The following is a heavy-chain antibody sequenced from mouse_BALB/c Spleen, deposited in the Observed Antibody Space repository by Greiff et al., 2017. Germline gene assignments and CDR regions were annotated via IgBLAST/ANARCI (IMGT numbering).Heavy chain of an antibody. CDR1: GYTFTDYN. CDR3: AGSWTRFAY. CDR2: INPNNGGT. V-gene: IGHV1-18*01. D-gene: IGHD2-13*01. J-gene: IGHJ3*01. Sequence: EVQLQQSGPELVKPGASVKIPCKASGYTFTDYNMDWVKQSHGKSLEWIGDINPNNGGTIYNQKFKGMATLTVDKSSSTAYMGLRSLTSEDTAVYYCAGSWTRFAYWGQGTLVTVSA.